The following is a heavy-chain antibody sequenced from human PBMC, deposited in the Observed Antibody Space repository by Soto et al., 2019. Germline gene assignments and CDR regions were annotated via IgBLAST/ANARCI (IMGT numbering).Heavy chain of an antibody. V-gene: IGHV3-7*05. CDR3: ARDKSVAGTGWFDP. D-gene: IGHD6-19*01. CDR2: IKQDGSEK. Sequence: EVQLVESGGGLVQPGGSLRLSCAASGFTFSSYWMSWVRQAPGKGLEWVANIKQDGSEKYYVDSVKGRFTISRDNAKNSLYLQMNSLRAEDTAVYYCARDKSVAGTGWFDPWGQGTLVTVSS. CDR1: GFTFSSYW. J-gene: IGHJ5*02.